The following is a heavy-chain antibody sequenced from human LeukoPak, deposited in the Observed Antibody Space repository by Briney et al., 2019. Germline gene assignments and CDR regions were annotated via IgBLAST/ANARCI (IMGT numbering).Heavy chain of an antibody. Sequence: SETLSLTCTVSGGSFSSYYWSWIRQAPGKGLEWIGYVYYSGSTNYNPSLKSRVTMSVDTSKNQFSLKLSSVTAADTAVYYCARDYYYDSSGWFDYWGQGTLVTVSS. V-gene: IGHV4-59*12. D-gene: IGHD3-22*01. CDR2: VYYSGST. J-gene: IGHJ4*02. CDR3: ARDYYYDSSGWFDY. CDR1: GGSFSSYY.